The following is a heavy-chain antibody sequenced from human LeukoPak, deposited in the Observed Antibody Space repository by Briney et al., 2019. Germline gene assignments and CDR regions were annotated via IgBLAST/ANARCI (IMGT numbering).Heavy chain of an antibody. D-gene: IGHD4-17*01. V-gene: IGHV1-18*01. CDR1: GYTFTSYG. Sequence: GASVKVSCKASGYTFTSYGISWVRQAPGQGLEWMGWISAYNGNTNYAQKFQGRVTMTEDTSTDTAYMELSSLRSEDTAVYYCATVTHDAFDIWGQGTMVTVSS. J-gene: IGHJ3*02. CDR2: ISAYNGNT. CDR3: ATVTHDAFDI.